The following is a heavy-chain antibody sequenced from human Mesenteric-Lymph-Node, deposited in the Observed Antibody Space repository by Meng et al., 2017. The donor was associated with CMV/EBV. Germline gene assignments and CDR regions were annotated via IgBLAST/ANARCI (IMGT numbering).Heavy chain of an antibody. Sequence: GSLRLSCTVSGGSVSSGSYYWSWIRQPPGKGLEWIGYIYYSGSTNYNPSLKSRVTISVDTSKNQFSLKLSSVTAADTAVYYCAGAFGDTAMENGYYYYGMDVWGQGTTVTVSS. CDR2: IYYSGST. V-gene: IGHV4-61*01. J-gene: IGHJ6*02. D-gene: IGHD5-18*01. CDR3: AGAFGDTAMENGYYYYGMDV. CDR1: GGSVSSGSYY.